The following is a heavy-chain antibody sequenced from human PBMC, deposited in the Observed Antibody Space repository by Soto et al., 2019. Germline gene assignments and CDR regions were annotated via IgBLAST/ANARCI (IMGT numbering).Heavy chain of an antibody. D-gene: IGHD6-19*01. CDR1: GGSISSGGYY. CDR2: IYYSGST. J-gene: IGHJ5*02. CDR3: ARVGSSGWYSNWFDP. Sequence: SETLSLTCTVSGGSISSGGYYWSWIRQHPGKGLEWIGYIYYSGSTYYNPSLKSRVTISVDTSKNQFSLKLSSVTAADTAVYYCARVGSSGWYSNWFDPWGQGTLVTVSS. V-gene: IGHV4-31*03.